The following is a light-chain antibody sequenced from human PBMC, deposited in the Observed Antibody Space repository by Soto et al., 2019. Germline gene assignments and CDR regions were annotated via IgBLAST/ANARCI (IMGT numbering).Light chain of an antibody. J-gene: IGKJ5*01. CDR3: QQRTNWLLT. Sequence: EIVLTQSPATLSLSPGERDTLSCRASQSVSNSLAWYQQKPGQAPRLLIYDASNRVTGIPARFSGSGSGADFTLTISSLEPEDFAVYYCQQRTNWLLTFGQGTRLEIK. CDR2: DAS. V-gene: IGKV3-11*01. CDR1: QSVSNS.